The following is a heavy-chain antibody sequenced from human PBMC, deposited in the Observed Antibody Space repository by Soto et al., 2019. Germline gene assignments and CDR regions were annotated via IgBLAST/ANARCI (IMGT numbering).Heavy chain of an antibody. D-gene: IGHD3-16*01. J-gene: IGHJ6*02. CDR3: ATDEYFGAEINFYYYAMDV. V-gene: IGHV4-31*11. CDR1: GGSISIGGYF. Sequence: QVQLQESGPGLVKPSQTLSLACAVSGGSISIGGYFWSWVRQFPGKGLEWIGHIYYNGSTYYNPALKSRHTISRDTSKNQYSRRLTSVTAADTAVYYCATDEYFGAEINFYYYAMDVWGQGTTVTVSS. CDR2: IYYNGST.